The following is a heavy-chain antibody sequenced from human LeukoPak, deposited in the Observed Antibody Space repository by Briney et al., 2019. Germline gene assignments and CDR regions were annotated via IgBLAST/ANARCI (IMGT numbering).Heavy chain of an antibody. D-gene: IGHD6-13*01. CDR2: INPGGST. J-gene: IGHJ4*02. CDR3: ARGRPSGGAAAVHY. V-gene: IGHV4-34*01. CDR1: GFTFSNSP. Sequence: GSLRLSCAASGFTFSNSPMSWVRQAQGKGLEWIGEINPGGSTNYIPSLKSRVTISADTSKNQFSLKLSSVTAADTAVYYCARGRPSGGAAAVHYWGQGTLVTVSS.